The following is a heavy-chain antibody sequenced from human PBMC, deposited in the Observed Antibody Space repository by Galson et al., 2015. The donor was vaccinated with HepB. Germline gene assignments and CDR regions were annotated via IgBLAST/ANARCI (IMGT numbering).Heavy chain of an antibody. V-gene: IGHV1-46*01. J-gene: IGHJ5*02. D-gene: IGHD6-13*01. CDR3: ARDPGIAAAGDNWFDP. CDR1: GSTFTSYY. Sequence: SVKVSCKASGSTFTSYYMHWVRQAPGQGLEWMGIINPSGGSTSYAQKFQGRVTMTRDTSTSTVYMELSSLRSEDTAVYYCARDPGIAAAGDNWFDPWGQGTLVTVSS. CDR2: INPSGGST.